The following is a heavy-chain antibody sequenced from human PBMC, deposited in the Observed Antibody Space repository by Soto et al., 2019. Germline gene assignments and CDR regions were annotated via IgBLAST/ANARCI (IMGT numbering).Heavy chain of an antibody. V-gene: IGHV4-39*01. CDR2: IYYSGST. CDR1: GGSISSSSCY. D-gene: IGHD2-15*01. CDR3: ARHYCRGGSCYWTGPGAFDI. J-gene: IGHJ3*02. Sequence: PSETLSLTCTVSGGSISSSSCYWGWIRQPPGKGLEWIGSIYYSGSTYYNPSLKSRVTISVDTSKNQFSLKLSSVTAADTAVYYCARHYCRGGSCYWTGPGAFDIWGQGTMVTVSS.